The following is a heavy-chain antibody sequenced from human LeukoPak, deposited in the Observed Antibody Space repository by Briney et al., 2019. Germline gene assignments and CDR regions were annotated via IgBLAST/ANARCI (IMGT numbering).Heavy chain of an antibody. CDR1: GFTFSSYA. CDR2: ISYDGSNK. J-gene: IGHJ4*02. CDR3: ARVRAARLIDY. V-gene: IGHV3-30-3*01. Sequence: GGSLRLSCAAPGFTFSSYAMHWVRQAPGKGLEWVAVISYDGSNKYYADSVKGRFTISRDNSKNTLYLQMNSLRAEDTAVYYCARVRAARLIDYWGQGTLVTVSS. D-gene: IGHD6-6*01.